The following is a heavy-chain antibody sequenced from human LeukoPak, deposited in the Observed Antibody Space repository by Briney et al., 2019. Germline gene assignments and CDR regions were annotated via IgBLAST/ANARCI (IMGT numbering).Heavy chain of an antibody. CDR1: GFTFDDYG. V-gene: IGHV3-20*04. D-gene: IGHD4-17*01. CDR2: INWNGGST. J-gene: IGHJ6*03. Sequence: GGSLRLSCAASGFTFDDYGMSWVRQAPGKGLEWVSGINWNGGSTGYADSVKGRFTISRDNAKNSLYLQMNSLRAEDTALYYCARIMTTVATRDYYYYYMDVWGKGTTVTVSS. CDR3: ARIMTTVATRDYYYYYMDV.